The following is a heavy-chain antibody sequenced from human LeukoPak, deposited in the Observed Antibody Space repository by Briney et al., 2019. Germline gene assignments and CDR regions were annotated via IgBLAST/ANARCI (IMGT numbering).Heavy chain of an antibody. D-gene: IGHD3-10*01. J-gene: IGHJ4*02. CDR3: ARVRGSYYFDY. Sequence: GGSLRLSCAASGLTVSSKYISWVRQAPGKGLEWVSVIYSGNNTYYVDSVKGRFTISRDNSKNTLYLQMNSLRAEDTAVYYCARVRGSYYFDYWGQGTLVTVSS. CDR2: IYSGNNT. CDR1: GLTVSSKY. V-gene: IGHV3-66*01.